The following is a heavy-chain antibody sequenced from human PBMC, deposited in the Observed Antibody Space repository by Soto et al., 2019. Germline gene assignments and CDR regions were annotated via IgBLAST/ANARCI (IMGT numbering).Heavy chain of an antibody. J-gene: IGHJ4*02. Sequence: GGSLRLSCAASGFTFSSYSMNWVRQAPGKGLEWVSSISSSSSYIYYADSVKGRFTISRDNAKNSLYLQMNSPRAEDAAAYYCAREDVVVPAAQVYYFDDWGQGTLVTVSS. D-gene: IGHD2-2*01. CDR3: AREDVVVPAAQVYYFDD. CDR1: GFTFSSYS. V-gene: IGHV3-21*01. CDR2: ISSSSSYI.